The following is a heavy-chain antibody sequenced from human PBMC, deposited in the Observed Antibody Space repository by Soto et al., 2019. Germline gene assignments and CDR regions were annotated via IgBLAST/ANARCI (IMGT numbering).Heavy chain of an antibody. D-gene: IGHD2-15*01. J-gene: IGHJ4*02. CDR2: LYHTGST. CDR1: GGSVSSTNYY. Sequence: PSETLSLTCTVSGGSVSSTNYYWGWIRQPPGKGLEWIASLYHTGSTYYSPSLKTRVTISVDTSRNQFYLKLTSVTAADTAVYFCASGYCSGGTCHSKEYWGQGSVVTVSS. CDR3: ASGYCSGGTCHSKEY. V-gene: IGHV4-39*01.